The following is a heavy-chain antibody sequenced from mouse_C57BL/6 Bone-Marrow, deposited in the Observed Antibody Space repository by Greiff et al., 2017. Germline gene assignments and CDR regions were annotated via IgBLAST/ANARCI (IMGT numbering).Heavy chain of an antibody. CDR3: ARHYGSPYWYFDV. V-gene: IGHV1-53*01. D-gene: IGHD1-1*01. Sequence: QVQLQQPGTELVKPGASVKLSCKASGYTFTSYWLHWVKPRPGQGLEWIGNINPSNGGTNYNEKFKSKATLTVDKSASTAYMQLSSLTSEDSAVYYCARHYGSPYWYFDVWGTGTTVTVSS. CDR2: INPSNGGT. CDR1: GYTFTSYW. J-gene: IGHJ1*03.